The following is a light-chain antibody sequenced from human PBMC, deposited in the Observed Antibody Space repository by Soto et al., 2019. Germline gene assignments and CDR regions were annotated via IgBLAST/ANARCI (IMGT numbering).Light chain of an antibody. CDR2: DVN. Sequence: QSALTQPASVSGSPGQSISTSCTGTSSDVGGYNYVSWYQQHPGKAPKLMIYDVNNRPSGVSDLFSGSKSGNTASLTISGLQAEDEADYYCSSYTSSSTLVFGTGTKLTVL. CDR1: SSDVGGYNY. V-gene: IGLV2-14*01. CDR3: SSYTSSSTLV. J-gene: IGLJ1*01.